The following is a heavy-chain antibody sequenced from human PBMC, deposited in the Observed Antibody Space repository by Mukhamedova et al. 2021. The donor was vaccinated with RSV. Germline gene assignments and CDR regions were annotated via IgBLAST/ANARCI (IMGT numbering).Heavy chain of an antibody. CDR2: IYYSGST. D-gene: IGHD3-16*02. V-gene: IGHV4-31*02. J-gene: IGHJ3*02. Sequence: IGYIYYSGSTYYNPSLKSRVTISVDTSKNQFSLKLSSVTAADTAVYYCAREGTYYDYVWGSYRSGAFDICGQGTMVTVSS. CDR3: AREGTYYDYVWGSYRSGAFDI.